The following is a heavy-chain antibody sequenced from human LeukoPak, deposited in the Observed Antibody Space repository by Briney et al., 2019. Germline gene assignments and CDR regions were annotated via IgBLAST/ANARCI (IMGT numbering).Heavy chain of an antibody. CDR3: ARAQGITIFGVVISPYYYYYGMDV. D-gene: IGHD3-3*01. CDR2: ISSSSSYI. J-gene: IGHJ6*02. V-gene: IGHV3-21*01. CDR1: GFTFSSYS. Sequence: GGSLRLSCAASGFTFSSYSMNWVRQAPGKGLEWVSSISSSSSYIYYADSVRGRFTISRDNAKNSLYLQMNSLRAEDTAVYYCARAQGITIFGVVISPYYYYYGMDVWGQGTTVTVSS.